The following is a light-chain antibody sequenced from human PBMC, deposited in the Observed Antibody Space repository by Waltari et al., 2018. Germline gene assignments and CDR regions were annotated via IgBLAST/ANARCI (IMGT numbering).Light chain of an antibody. CDR1: QGISIS. CDR2: AAS. J-gene: IGKJ1*01. Sequence: DIQMTQSPSSLSASVGDRVTITCRASQGISISLAWYQQKPGKAPKLLLYAASRLESGVPSKFLGSRSGTEYTLPISSLQPEDLATNYCQQDYSTPGTFGQGTKVEIK. V-gene: IGKV1-NL1*01. CDR3: QQDYSTPGT.